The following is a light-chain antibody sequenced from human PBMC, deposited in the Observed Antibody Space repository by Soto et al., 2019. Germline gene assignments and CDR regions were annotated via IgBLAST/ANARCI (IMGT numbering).Light chain of an antibody. J-gene: IGLJ2*01. Sequence: QSVLTQPPSASGSPGQSVTISCTGTSGDIGSYNYVSWYQQYPGKAPKLLIYEVSKRPSGVPDRFSGSKSGNTASLTVSGPQAEDEADYYCSSYVGTNTLVFGGGTKVTVL. V-gene: IGLV2-8*01. CDR3: SSYVGTNTLV. CDR2: EVS. CDR1: SGDIGSYNY.